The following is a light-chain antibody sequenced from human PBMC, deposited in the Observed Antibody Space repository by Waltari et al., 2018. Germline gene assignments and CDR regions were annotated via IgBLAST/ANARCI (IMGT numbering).Light chain of an antibody. V-gene: IGKV3-20*01. Sequence: DIVLTHSPGTLSLSPGVRATLSCRASQSVPPSQLAWYQQKPGQAPRRLVEGASRRATGIPERFSGSGSGRDFTLTITRLEAEDFAVYYCQQYGDSPLISFGQGTKLEI. CDR3: QQYGDSPLIS. J-gene: IGKJ2*03. CDR1: QSVPPSQ. CDR2: GAS.